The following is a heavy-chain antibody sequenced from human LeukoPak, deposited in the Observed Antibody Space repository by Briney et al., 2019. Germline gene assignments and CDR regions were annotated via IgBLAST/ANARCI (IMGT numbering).Heavy chain of an antibody. V-gene: IGHV3-23*01. D-gene: IGHD3-10*01. CDR1: GFTLGSYA. Sequence: GGSLRLSCAASGFTLGSYAMSWVRQAPGKGLEWVSSISASGGSTNYADSVKGRFTISRDNSKNTVYLQMNSLRAEDTAVYYCAKVMKGSERLTMVRGVIIKTAGLYYMDVWGKGTTVTVSS. CDR2: ISASGGST. J-gene: IGHJ6*03. CDR3: AKVMKGSERLTMVRGVIIKTAGLYYMDV.